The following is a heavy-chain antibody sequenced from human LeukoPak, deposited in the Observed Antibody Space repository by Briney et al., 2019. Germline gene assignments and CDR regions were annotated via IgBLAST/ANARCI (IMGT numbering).Heavy chain of an antibody. CDR3: ARVRSVGANYYYYGMDV. J-gene: IGHJ6*02. CDR1: GGSISSYY. V-gene: IGHV4-59*01. CDR2: IYYSGST. D-gene: IGHD1-26*01. Sequence: SETLSLTCTVSGGSISSYYWSWIRQSPGKGLEWIGYIYYSGSTNYNPSLKSRVTISVDTSKNQFSLKLSSVTAADTAVYYCARVRSVGANYYYYGMDVWGQGTTVTVSS.